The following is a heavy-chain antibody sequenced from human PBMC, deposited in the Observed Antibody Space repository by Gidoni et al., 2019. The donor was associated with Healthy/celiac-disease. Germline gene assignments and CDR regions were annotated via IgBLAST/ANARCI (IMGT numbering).Heavy chain of an antibody. V-gene: IGHV4-34*01. CDR1: GGSFSGYY. Sequence: QVQLQQWGAGLLKPSETLSLTCAVYGGSFSGYYWSWIRQPPGKGLEWIGEINHSGSTNYNPSLKSRVTISVDTSKNQFSLKLSSVTAADTAVYYCARGASQWLVRLIYYYGMDVWGQGTTVTVSS. J-gene: IGHJ6*02. CDR2: INHSGST. CDR3: ARGASQWLVRLIYYYGMDV. D-gene: IGHD6-19*01.